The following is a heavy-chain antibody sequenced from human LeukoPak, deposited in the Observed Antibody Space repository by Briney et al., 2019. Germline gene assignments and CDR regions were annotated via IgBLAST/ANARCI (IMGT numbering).Heavy chain of an antibody. D-gene: IGHD6-19*01. J-gene: IGHJ4*02. Sequence: PGGSLRLSCAASGFTFSSYAMNWVRQAPGKGLEWVSTFSGSGDTTYYADSVNGRFAISTDNSKNTLYLQMDSLRAEDTAVYYCAKSYSSGWFGLYFDSWGQGTLVTVSS. CDR2: FSGSGDTT. V-gene: IGHV3-23*01. CDR1: GFTFSSYA. CDR3: AKSYSSGWFGLYFDS.